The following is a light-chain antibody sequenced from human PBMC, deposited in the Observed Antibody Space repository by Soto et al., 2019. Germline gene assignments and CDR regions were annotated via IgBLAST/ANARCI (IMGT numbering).Light chain of an antibody. CDR2: RNN. CDR1: SSNIGSNY. J-gene: IGLJ1*01. Sequence: QSVLTQPPSASGTPGQRVTISCSGSSSNIGSNYVYWYQQLPGTAPKLLIYRNNQRPSGVPDRLSGSKSGTSASLAIGGLRSEDEADYYCAAWDDSLSGLYVFGTGTKLTVL. V-gene: IGLV1-47*01. CDR3: AAWDDSLSGLYV.